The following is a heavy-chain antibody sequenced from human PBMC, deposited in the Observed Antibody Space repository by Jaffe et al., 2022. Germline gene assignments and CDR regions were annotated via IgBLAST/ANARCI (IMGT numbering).Heavy chain of an antibody. CDR2: IYWDDDR. Sequence: QITLKESGPTLVKPTQTLTLTCTFSGFSLRDDGVGVGWIRQPPGKALEWLALIYWDDDRRYSPSLKSRLTITKDTSKNQVILRMTNMDPVDTGTYYCVHSCRHPEPTGIQYYYMDVWAKGTTVTVSS. D-gene: IGHD4-17*01. CDR1: GFSLRDDGVG. J-gene: IGHJ6*03. V-gene: IGHV2-5*02. CDR3: VHSCRHPEPTGIQYYYMDV.